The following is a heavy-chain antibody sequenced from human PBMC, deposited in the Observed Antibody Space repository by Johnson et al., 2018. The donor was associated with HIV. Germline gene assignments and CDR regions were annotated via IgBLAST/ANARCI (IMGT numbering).Heavy chain of an antibody. CDR2: ISYDGSNK. CDR3: AKDTNDAFDI. Sequence: VQLVETGGGLIQPGGSLRLSCAASGFTFSSYAIHWVRQAPGKGLEWVGVISYDGSNKYYGDSVKGRFTISRDNSKKTLYLQMNSLRAEDTAVYHCAKDTNDAFDIWGQGTMVTVSS. D-gene: IGHD1-1*01. V-gene: IGHV3-30*04. CDR1: GFTFSSYA. J-gene: IGHJ3*02.